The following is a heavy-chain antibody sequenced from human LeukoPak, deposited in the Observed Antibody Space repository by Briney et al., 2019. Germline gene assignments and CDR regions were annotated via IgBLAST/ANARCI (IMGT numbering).Heavy chain of an antibody. CDR2: ISWNSGSI. J-gene: IGHJ4*02. D-gene: IGHD6-13*01. Sequence: PGGSLRLSCAASGFIFSTYAMHWVRQAPGKGLEWVSGISWNSGSIGYADSVKGRFTISRDNAKNSLYLQMNSLRAEDTALYYCAKDPSPGSSSWIDYWGQGTLVTVSS. CDR3: AKDPSPGSSSWIDY. CDR1: GFIFSTYA. V-gene: IGHV3-9*01.